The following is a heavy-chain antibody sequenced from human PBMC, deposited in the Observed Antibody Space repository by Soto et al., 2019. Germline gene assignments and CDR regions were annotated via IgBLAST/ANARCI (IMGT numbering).Heavy chain of an antibody. D-gene: IGHD3-10*01. CDR1: GFTFSSYA. CDR3: AKVKALVRVSDY. CDR2: ISGSGGST. Sequence: PGGSLRLSCAASGFTFSSYAMSWVRQAPGKGLEWVSAISGSGGSTCYADSVKGRFTISRDNSKNTLYLQMNSLRAEDTAVYYCAKVKALVRVSDYWGQGALVTVSS. V-gene: IGHV3-23*01. J-gene: IGHJ4*02.